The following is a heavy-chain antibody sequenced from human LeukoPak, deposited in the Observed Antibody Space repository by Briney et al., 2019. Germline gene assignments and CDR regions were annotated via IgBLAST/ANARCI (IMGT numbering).Heavy chain of an antibody. CDR2: INHSGST. CDR1: GGSFSGYY. D-gene: IGHD5-24*01. J-gene: IGHJ4*02. Sequence: SETLSLTCAVYGGSFSGYYWSWIRQPPGKGLEWIGEINHSGSTNYNPSLKSRVTISVDTSKNQLSLKLSSVTAADTAVYYCARDNDQGDYWGQGTLVTVSS. CDR3: ARDNDQGDY. V-gene: IGHV4-34*01.